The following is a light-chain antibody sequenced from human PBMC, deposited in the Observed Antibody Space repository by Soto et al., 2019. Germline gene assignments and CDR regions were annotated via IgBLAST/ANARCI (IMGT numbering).Light chain of an antibody. CDR3: QQYNSYFRTWT. CDR2: DAS. J-gene: IGKJ1*01. CDR1: QSISSW. Sequence: DIQMTQSPSTLSASVGDRVTITCRASQSISSWLAWYQQKPGKAPNLLIYDASSLESGVPSRFSGSGSGTEFTLTISSLQPDDFAIYYCQQYNSYFRTWTFGQGTKVDIK. V-gene: IGKV1-5*01.